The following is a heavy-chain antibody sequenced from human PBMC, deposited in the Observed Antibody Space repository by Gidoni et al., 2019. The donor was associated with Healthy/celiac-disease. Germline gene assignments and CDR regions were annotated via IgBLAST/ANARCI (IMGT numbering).Heavy chain of an antibody. D-gene: IGHD6-6*01. Sequence: QVQLQESGPGLVKPSQTLSLTCTVSGGSISSGSYYWRWIRQPAGKGLEWIGRIYTSGSTNYNPSLKSRVTISVDTSKNQFSLKLSSVTAADTAVYYCARGMGGGQLSDYYYGMDVWGQGTTVTVSS. V-gene: IGHV4-61*02. CDR1: GGSISSGSYY. J-gene: IGHJ6*02. CDR3: ARGMGGGQLSDYYYGMDV. CDR2: IYTSGST.